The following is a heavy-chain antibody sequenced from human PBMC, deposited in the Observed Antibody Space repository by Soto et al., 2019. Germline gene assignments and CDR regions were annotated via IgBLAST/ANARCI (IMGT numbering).Heavy chain of an antibody. J-gene: IGHJ6*01. CDR1: GFTFSSYA. CDR3: ARTPRGQWELPYYYYGMDV. CDR2: ISYDGSNK. Sequence: QVQLVESGGGVVQPGRSLRLSYAASGFTFSSYAMHWVRQAPGKGLEWVAVISYDGSNKYYADSVKGRFTISRDNSKNTLYLQMNSLRAEDTAVYYCARTPRGQWELPYYYYGMDVW. D-gene: IGHD1-26*01. V-gene: IGHV3-30-3*01.